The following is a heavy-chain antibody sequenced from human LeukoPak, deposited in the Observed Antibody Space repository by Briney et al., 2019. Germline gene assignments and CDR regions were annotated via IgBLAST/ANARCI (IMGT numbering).Heavy chain of an antibody. D-gene: IGHD6-19*01. V-gene: IGHV3-9*01. CDR2: ISWNSGTI. CDR1: GFIFNNYA. J-gene: IGHJ4*02. Sequence: GGSLRLSGAGSGFIFNNYAMHWVRQPPGKGLEWVSGISWNSGTIDYADSVRGRFTISRDNAKNSLYLQMDSLRVEDTAFYYCAKDNRRHYTSGPNPDSLHWGQGALVTVSS. CDR3: AKDNRRHYTSGPNPDSLH.